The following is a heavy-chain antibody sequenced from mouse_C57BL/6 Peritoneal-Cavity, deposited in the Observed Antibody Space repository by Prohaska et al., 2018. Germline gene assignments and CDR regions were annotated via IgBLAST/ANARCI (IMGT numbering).Heavy chain of an antibody. J-gene: IGHJ2*01. CDR3: ARRDGNPFDY. V-gene: IGHV1-15*01. CDR1: GYTFTDYE. D-gene: IGHD2-1*01. CDR2: IDPETGGT. Sequence: QVQLQQSGAELVRPGASVTLSCKASGYTFTDYEMHWVKQTPVHGLEWIGAIDPETGGTAYNQKFKGKAILTADKSSSTAYMELRSLTSEDSAVYYCARRDGNPFDYWGQGTTLTVSS.